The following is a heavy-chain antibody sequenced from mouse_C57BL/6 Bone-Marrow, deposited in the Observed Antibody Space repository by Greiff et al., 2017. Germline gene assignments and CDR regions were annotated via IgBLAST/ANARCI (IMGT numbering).Heavy chain of an antibody. CDR1: GYTFTDHT. D-gene: IGHD1-1*01. V-gene: IGHV1-78*01. CDR2: IYPRAGST. Sequence: QVQLQQSDAELVKPGASVKISCKVSGYTFTDHTIHWMKQRPEQGLEWIGYIYPRAGSTKYNEKFKGKATLTADKSSSTAYMQLNSLTSEDSAVYLCARRYYYGSSYCYWYFDVWGTGTTVTVSS. J-gene: IGHJ1*03. CDR3: ARRYYYGSSYCYWYFDV.